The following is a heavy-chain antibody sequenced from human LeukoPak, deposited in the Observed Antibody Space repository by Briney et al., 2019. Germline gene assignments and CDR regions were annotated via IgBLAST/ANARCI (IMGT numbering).Heavy chain of an antibody. D-gene: IGHD3-3*01. CDR3: ARESDFLAWLLRLDI. Sequence: PSETLSLTCTVSGGSINTYYWSWIRQPAGKGLEWIGHIYTSGNTNYNPSLKSRVTMSVDTSKNQFSLKLSSVTAADTAVYYCARESDFLAWLLRLDIWGQGTMVTVSS. CDR1: GGSINTYY. J-gene: IGHJ3*02. V-gene: IGHV4-4*07. CDR2: IYTSGNT.